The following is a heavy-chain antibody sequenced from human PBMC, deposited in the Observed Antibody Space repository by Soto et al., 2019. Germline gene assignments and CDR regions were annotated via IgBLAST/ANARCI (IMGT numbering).Heavy chain of an antibody. CDR1: GFTFSSYG. V-gene: IGHV3-33*01. J-gene: IGHJ6*02. CDR3: AREQIYDYGDYDSDGMDV. D-gene: IGHD4-17*01. Sequence: QVQLVESGGGVVQPGRSLRLSCAASGFTFSSYGMHWVRQAPGKGLEWVAVIWYDGSNKYYADSVKGRFTISRDNSKNTLYLQMNSLRAEDTAVYYCAREQIYDYGDYDSDGMDVWGQGTTVTVSS. CDR2: IWYDGSNK.